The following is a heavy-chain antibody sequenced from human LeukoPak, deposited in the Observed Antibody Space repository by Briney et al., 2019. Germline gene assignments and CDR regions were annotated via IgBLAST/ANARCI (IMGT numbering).Heavy chain of an antibody. J-gene: IGHJ5*02. CDR1: GFTFSSYD. D-gene: IGHD6-19*01. CDR2: IRPSGDNT. Sequence: GGSLRLSCVASGFTFSSYDMTWVRQAPGRGLEWVSSIRPSGDNTYYGDSVKGRGTISRDNSKNTVYLQMNNMRVDDTAVYYCARVAGWHWFDPWGQGTLVTVSS. V-gene: IGHV3-23*01. CDR3: ARVAGWHWFDP.